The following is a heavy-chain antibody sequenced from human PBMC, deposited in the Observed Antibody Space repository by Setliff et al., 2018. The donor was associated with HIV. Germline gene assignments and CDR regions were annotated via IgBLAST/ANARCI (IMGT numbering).Heavy chain of an antibody. J-gene: IGHJ3*02. CDR2: ISSSNTYI. D-gene: IGHD1-7*01. Sequence: GGSLRLSCAASGFTFSSYTMNWVRQAPGKGLEWVSSISSSNTYIFYADSVKGRFIISRDNAKNSLYLQMNSLRAEDTAVYYCAKDGDYSNWDYDAFDIWGQGTMVTVSS. CDR1: GFTFSSYT. CDR3: AKDGDYSNWDYDAFDI. V-gene: IGHV3-21*01.